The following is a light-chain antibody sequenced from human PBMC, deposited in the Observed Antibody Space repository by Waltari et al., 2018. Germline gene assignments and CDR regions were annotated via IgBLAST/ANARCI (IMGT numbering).Light chain of an antibody. J-gene: IGLJ3*02. V-gene: IGLV2-14*01. Sequence: QSALTQTASVSASPGQSITMSCTGTIHDLGRFDFVSWYQQHPGQAPRLLIYEVKYRPSGVSDRFSGSKSDNTASLTIFGLQAEDEADYYCSSYTTRSTWVFGGGTKLTVL. CDR3: SSYTTRSTWV. CDR2: EVK. CDR1: IHDLGRFDF.